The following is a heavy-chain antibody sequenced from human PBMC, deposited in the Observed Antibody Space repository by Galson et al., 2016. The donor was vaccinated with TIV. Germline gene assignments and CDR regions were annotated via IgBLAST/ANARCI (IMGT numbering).Heavy chain of an antibody. CDR3: SREKYSGFGF. Sequence: SVKVSCKASGYIFTTYYIHWVRQAPGQGLEWMGMLNPSGVTTSYAEKFQDRVTMSMDTSTSTFYRELSSLTSEDKAIYYCSREKYSGFGFWGQGTLVTVSS. CDR1: GYIFTTYY. J-gene: IGHJ4*02. CDR2: LNPSGVTT. V-gene: IGHV1-46*01. D-gene: IGHD5-12*01.